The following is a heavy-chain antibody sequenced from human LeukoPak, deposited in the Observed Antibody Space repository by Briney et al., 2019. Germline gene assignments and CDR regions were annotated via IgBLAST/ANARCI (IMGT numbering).Heavy chain of an antibody. Sequence: ASVKVSCKASGYTSTSYGISWVRQAPGQGLEWMGWISAYNGNTNYAQKLQGRVTMTTDTSTSTAYMELRSLRSDDTAVYYCARDIIVEMATIYYMDVWGKGTTVTISS. CDR1: GYTSTSYG. CDR3: ARDIIVEMATIYYMDV. V-gene: IGHV1-18*01. D-gene: IGHD5-24*01. J-gene: IGHJ6*03. CDR2: ISAYNGNT.